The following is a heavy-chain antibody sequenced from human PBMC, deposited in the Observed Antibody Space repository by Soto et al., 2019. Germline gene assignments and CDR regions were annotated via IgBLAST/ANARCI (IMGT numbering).Heavy chain of an antibody. CDR3: ARGLKGCSCSWYVD. D-gene: IGHD6-13*01. J-gene: IGHJ4*02. CDR2: VSHSGST. Sequence: QVQLQRWGAGLLKPSETLSLTCAVYGGSFSGYCWSWIRQPPGKGLEWIGEVSHSGSTNYNPSLLRRDTKSVDPSKNQSSLRLSSVTAADTAVYYCARGLKGCSCSWYVDWGQGTLVTVSS. V-gene: IGHV4-34*01. CDR1: GGSFSGYC.